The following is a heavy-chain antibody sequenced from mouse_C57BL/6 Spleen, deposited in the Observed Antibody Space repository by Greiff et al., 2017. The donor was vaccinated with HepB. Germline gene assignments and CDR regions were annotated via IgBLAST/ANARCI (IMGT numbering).Heavy chain of an antibody. J-gene: IGHJ2*01. Sequence: EVQGVESGGGLVKPGGSLKLSCAASGFTFSSYAMSWVRQTPEKRLEWVATISDGGSYTYYPDNVKGRFTISRDNAKNNLYLQMSHLKSEDTAMYYCARRWLLHYFDYWGQGTTLTVSS. CDR1: GFTFSSYA. CDR3: ARRWLLHYFDY. D-gene: IGHD2-3*01. CDR2: ISDGGSYT. V-gene: IGHV5-4*03.